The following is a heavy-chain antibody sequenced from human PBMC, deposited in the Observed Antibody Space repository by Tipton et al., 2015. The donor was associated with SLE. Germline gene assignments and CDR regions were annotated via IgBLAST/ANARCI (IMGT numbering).Heavy chain of an antibody. V-gene: IGHV3-21*01. Sequence: GSLRLSCAASGFIFSDYSMNWVRQAPGKGLEWVSSISSSSRYIYHAESLKGRFTISRDNAKNSLYLQMNSLRAEDTAVYYCARETNWNDGAFDIWGQGTMVTVS. CDR2: ISSSSRYI. D-gene: IGHD1-1*01. CDR1: GFIFSDYS. CDR3: ARETNWNDGAFDI. J-gene: IGHJ3*02.